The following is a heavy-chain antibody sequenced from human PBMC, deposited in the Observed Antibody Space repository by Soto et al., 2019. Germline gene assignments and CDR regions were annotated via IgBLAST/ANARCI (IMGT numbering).Heavy chain of an antibody. CDR1: GGSFSGYY. CDR3: ARAIRGNAIWVVVTAIGRWFDP. D-gene: IGHD2-21*02. Sequence: SETLSLTCAVYGGSFSGYYWSWIRQPPGKGLEWIGEINHSGSTNYNPSLKSRVTISVDTSKKQFSLKLSSVTAADKAVYYCARAIRGNAIWVVVTAIGRWFDPWGQGNLVT. V-gene: IGHV4-34*01. CDR2: INHSGST. J-gene: IGHJ5*02.